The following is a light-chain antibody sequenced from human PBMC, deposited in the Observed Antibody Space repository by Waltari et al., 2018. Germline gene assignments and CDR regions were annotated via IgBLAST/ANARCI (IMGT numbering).Light chain of an antibody. CDR3: QQHGTLPAT. V-gene: IGKV3-20*01. Sequence: EIVLTQSPGTASLSPGERVTLSCRASQSVGSSSLAWYQQKPGQAPRLVIYRASRRATGIPDRFSGSGSGTDFSLTISRQEPEDVAVYYCQQHGTLPATFGQGTKVEIK. CDR2: RAS. CDR1: QSVGSSS. J-gene: IGKJ1*01.